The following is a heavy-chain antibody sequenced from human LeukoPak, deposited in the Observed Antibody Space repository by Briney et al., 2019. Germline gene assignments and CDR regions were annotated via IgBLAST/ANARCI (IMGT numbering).Heavy chain of an antibody. J-gene: IGHJ4*02. V-gene: IGHV1-24*01. D-gene: IGHD1-26*01. CDR3: ATDLSGTYGFW. Sequence: ASVTVSCKVSGYTLTELSMHWVRQAPGKGREWMGGFDPEDGETIYAQKFQGRVTMTEDTSTDTAYMELSSLRSEDTAVYYCATDLSGTYGFWWGQGTLVTVSS. CDR2: FDPEDGET. CDR1: GYTLTELS.